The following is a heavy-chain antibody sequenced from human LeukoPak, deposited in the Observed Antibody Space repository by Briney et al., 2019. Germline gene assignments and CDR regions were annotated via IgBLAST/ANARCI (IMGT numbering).Heavy chain of an antibody. V-gene: IGHV4-59*08. CDR1: GGSISSYY. D-gene: IGHD1-26*01. J-gene: IGHJ3*02. CDR2: IYYSGNT. Sequence: SETLSLTCTVSGGSISSYYWSWIRHPPGKGLEWIGYIYYSGNTNYNPSLKSRVTISVDTSKNQFSLKVSSVTAADTAVYYCARHLNSRSYTDAFDIWGQGTMVTVSA. CDR3: ARHLNSRSYTDAFDI.